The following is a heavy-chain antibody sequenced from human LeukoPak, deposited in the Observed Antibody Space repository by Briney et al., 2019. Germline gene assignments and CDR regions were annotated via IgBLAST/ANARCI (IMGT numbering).Heavy chain of an antibody. V-gene: IGHV1-2*02. J-gene: IGHJ4*02. CDR3: ARANFLYCSSSTCLFDY. D-gene: IGHD2-2*01. Sequence: ASVKVSCKASGYTFTDYYMHWVRQAPGQGFEWMGWINPNDGDTNYAQKFQGRVTMTRDTSVSTAHMEVSRLRSDDTAVYYCARANFLYCSSSTCLFDYWGQGTLVTVSS. CDR2: INPNDGDT. CDR1: GYTFTDYY.